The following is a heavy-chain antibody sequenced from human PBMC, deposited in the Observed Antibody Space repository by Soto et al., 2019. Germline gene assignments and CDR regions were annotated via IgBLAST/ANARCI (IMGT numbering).Heavy chain of an antibody. J-gene: IGHJ4*02. V-gene: IGHV4-59*01. D-gene: IGHD6-13*01. Sequence: QVQLQESGPGLVKPSETLSLTCTVSGGSISSYYWSWIRQPPGKGLEWIGYIYYSGSTNYNPSPKSRVTIAVDTSKNQFSLKLRSVTAADTAVYYCASAPAPLYRSSWYYFDYWGQGTLVTVSS. CDR2: IYYSGST. CDR3: ASAPAPLYRSSWYYFDY. CDR1: GGSISSYY.